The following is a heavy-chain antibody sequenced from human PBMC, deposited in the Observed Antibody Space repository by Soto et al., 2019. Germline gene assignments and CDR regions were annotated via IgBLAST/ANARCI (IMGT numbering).Heavy chain of an antibody. Sequence: TVSAGMPIPGGYLLCRLLLQPWKGLELIGYNYYSGITYYNPSLKSRVTISLDTSKNQFSLKLSSVTAADTAVYYCARGSSIAGLYYGMDVWGQGTTVT. CDR3: ARGSSIAGLYYGMDV. D-gene: IGHD6-6*01. CDR1: AGMPIPGGYL. J-gene: IGHJ6*02. V-gene: IGHV4-31*03. CDR2: NYYSGIT.